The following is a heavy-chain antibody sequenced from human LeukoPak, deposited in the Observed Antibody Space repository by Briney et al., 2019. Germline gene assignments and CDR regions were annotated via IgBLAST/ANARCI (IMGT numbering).Heavy chain of an antibody. CDR3: ARAPVRGAVAGVDY. CDR2: VAYDGNNQ. V-gene: IGHV3-30-3*01. D-gene: IGHD6-19*01. Sequence: GRSLRLSCAASGFTFNNYAIHWVRQAPGKGLEWVAVVAYDGNNQYYADSVKGRFTVSRDNSRNTVNLQMNSLRGEDTAVYYCARAPVRGAVAGVDYWGQGTLVTVSS. CDR1: GFTFNNYA. J-gene: IGHJ4*02.